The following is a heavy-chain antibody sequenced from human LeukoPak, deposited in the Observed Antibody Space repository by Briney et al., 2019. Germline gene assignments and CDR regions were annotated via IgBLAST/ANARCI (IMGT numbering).Heavy chain of an antibody. D-gene: IGHD1/OR15-1a*01. CDR3: ARQKQSHGDFDY. J-gene: IGHJ4*02. CDR2: LGIAGDT. CDR1: GFTVSSYA. V-gene: IGHV3-13*01. Sequence: GGSLRLSCAASGFTVSSYAMHWVRQPIGKGLEWVSALGIAGDTFYPGSVKGRFTISRENAKNSLYLQMNSLRAEDTAMYYCARQKQSHGDFDYWGQGTLVTVSS.